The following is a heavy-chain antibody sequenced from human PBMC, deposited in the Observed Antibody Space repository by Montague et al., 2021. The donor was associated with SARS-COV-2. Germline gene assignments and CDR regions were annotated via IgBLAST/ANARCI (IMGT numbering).Heavy chain of an antibody. CDR3: AREGGVRYSDWLLRSDYYYYGMDV. D-gene: IGHD3-9*01. CDR2: IYYSGST. Sequence: TLSLTCTVSGGSISSGGYYWSWIRQHPGKGLEWIGYIYYSGSTYYNPSLKSRVTISVDTSKNQFSLKLSSVTAADTAVYYCAREGGVRYSDWLLRSDYYYYGMDVWGQGTTVTVSS. V-gene: IGHV4-31*03. CDR1: GGSISSGGYY. J-gene: IGHJ6*02.